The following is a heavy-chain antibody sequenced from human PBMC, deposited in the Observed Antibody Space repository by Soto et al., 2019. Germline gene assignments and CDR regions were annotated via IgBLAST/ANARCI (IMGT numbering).Heavy chain of an antibody. CDR1: GFTFTSYA. D-gene: IGHD5-12*01. J-gene: IGHJ4*02. Sequence: GVSLRLSCAAAGFTFTSYAMIWVQQAAGKGLEWVSAVSGSGSSTCYADSVKGRFTISRDNSKNTLYLQMNSLRAEDTAVFYCANDACMGWATIVDYWCLGT. V-gene: IGHV3-23*01. CDR3: ANDACMGWATIVDY. CDR2: VSGSGSST.